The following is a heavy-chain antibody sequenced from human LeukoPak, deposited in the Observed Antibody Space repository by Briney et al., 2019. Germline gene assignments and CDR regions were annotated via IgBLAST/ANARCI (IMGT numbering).Heavy chain of an antibody. Sequence: GGSLRLSCAASGFTFSSYGMHWVRQAPGKGLEWVAVISYDGSNKYYADSVKGRFTISRDNSKNTLYLQMNSLRAEDTAVYYCAKDLGLYYYYGMDVWGQGTTVTVSS. CDR2: ISYDGSNK. CDR3: AKDLGLYYYYGMDV. V-gene: IGHV3-30*18. CDR1: GFTFSSYG. J-gene: IGHJ6*02.